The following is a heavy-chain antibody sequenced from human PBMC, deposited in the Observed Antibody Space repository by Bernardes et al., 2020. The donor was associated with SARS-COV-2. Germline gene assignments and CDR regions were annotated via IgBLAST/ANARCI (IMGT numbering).Heavy chain of an antibody. CDR3: ARENSPYSGAYIDY. V-gene: IGHV3-23*01. CDR2: ISASGGRT. D-gene: IGHD1-26*01. J-gene: IGHJ4*02. CDR1: GFTFSNYA. Sequence: GGSLRLSCVVSGFTFSNYAMSWVRQAPGKGLEWVSTISASGGRTFYSDSVKGRFTISRDSSRKTMYLQMNSLRGEDTAVYYCARENSPYSGAYIDYWGQGALVTVSS.